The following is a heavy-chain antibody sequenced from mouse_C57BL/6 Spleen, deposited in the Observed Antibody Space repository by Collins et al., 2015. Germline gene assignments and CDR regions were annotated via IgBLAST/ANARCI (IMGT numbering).Heavy chain of an antibody. D-gene: IGHD1-1*01. V-gene: IGHV1-82*01. CDR3: ARWITTVVATERYYFDY. CDR1: GYAFSSSW. Sequence: QVQLQQSGPELVKPGASVKISCKASGYAFSSSWMNWVKQRPGKGLEWIGRIYPGDGDTNYNGKFKGKATLTADKSSSTAYMQLSSLTSEDSAVYFCARWITTVVATERYYFDYWGQGTTLTVSS. CDR2: IYPGDGDT. J-gene: IGHJ2*01.